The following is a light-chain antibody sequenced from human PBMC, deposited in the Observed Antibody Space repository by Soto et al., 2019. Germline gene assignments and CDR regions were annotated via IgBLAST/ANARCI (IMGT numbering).Light chain of an antibody. Sequence: EIVMTQSPATLSVSPGERATLSCRASQSVSSNLAWYQQKPGQAPRLLIYGASTRATGIPARFSGSGAGTGFPLTIKRLQSEDFAGFYLQQEKNWPRTVGPGAKGEIK. V-gene: IGKV3-15*01. CDR1: QSVSSN. CDR2: GAS. J-gene: IGKJ1*01. CDR3: QQEKNWPRT.